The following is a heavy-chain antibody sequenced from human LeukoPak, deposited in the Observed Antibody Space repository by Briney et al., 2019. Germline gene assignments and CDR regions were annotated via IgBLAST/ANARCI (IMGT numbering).Heavy chain of an antibody. V-gene: IGHV4-59*01. J-gene: IGHJ6*03. Sequence: NPSETLSLTCTVSGGSISSYYWSWIRQPPGKGLEWIGYIYYSGSTNYNPSLKSRVTISVDTSKNQFSLKLSSVTAADTAVYYCAGASVDTAMVTGPYYYYYMDVWGKGTTVTVSS. CDR2: IYYSGST. D-gene: IGHD5-18*01. CDR3: AGASVDTAMVTGPYYYYYMDV. CDR1: GGSISSYY.